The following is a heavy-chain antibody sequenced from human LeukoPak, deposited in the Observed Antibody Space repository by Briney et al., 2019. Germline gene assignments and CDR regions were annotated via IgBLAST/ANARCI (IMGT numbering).Heavy chain of an antibody. CDR1: GGTFSSYA. CDR3: ARRDSSWYIAFGI. D-gene: IGHD6-13*01. J-gene: IGHJ3*02. Sequence: GASVKVSCKASGGTFSSYAISWVRQAPGQGLEWMGGIIPIFGTANYAQKFQGRVTITADESTSTAYMELSSLRSEDTAVYYCARRDSSWYIAFGIWGQGTMVTVSS. V-gene: IGHV1-69*13. CDR2: IIPIFGTA.